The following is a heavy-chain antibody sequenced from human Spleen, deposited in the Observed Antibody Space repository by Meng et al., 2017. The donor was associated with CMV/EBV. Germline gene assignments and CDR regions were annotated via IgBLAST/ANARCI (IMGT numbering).Heavy chain of an antibody. Sequence: GESLKISCAASGFTFSSYSMNWVRQAPGKGLEWVSSISSSSSYIYYADSVKGRFTISRDNAKNTLYLQMNSLRVEDTALYYCTKASSNSPTYFYGMDAWGQGTTVTVSS. CDR2: ISSSSSYI. CDR1: GFTFSSYS. V-gene: IGHV3-21*04. D-gene: IGHD4-11*01. J-gene: IGHJ6*02. CDR3: TKASSNSPTYFYGMDA.